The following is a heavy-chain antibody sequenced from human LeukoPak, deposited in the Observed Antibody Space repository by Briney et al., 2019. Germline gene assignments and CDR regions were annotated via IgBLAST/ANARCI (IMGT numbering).Heavy chain of an antibody. CDR2: ISTYNANT. V-gene: IGHV1-18*01. J-gene: IGHJ3*02. Sequence: GASVKVSCKASGYTFTSYGISWVRQAPGQGLEWMGWISTYNANTHYPQKLQGRVTMTTDTSTSTAYMELRSLRSDDTAVYYCARDLPAVAGPRDAFDIWGQGTMVTVSS. D-gene: IGHD6-19*01. CDR3: ARDLPAVAGPRDAFDI. CDR1: GYTFTSYG.